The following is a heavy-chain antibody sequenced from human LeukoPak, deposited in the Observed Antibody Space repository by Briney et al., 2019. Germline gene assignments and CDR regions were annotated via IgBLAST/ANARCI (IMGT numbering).Heavy chain of an antibody. CDR3: ARGDGYCSSTSCYGDPFDY. J-gene: IGHJ4*02. V-gene: IGHV4-34*01. CDR2: INHSGST. CDR1: GGSFSGYY. D-gene: IGHD2-2*01. Sequence: PSETLSLTCAVYGGSFSGYYWSWIRQPPGKGLEWIGEINHSGSTNYNPSLKSRVTISVDTSKNQFSLKLSSVTAADTAVYYCARGDGYCSSTSCYGDPFDYWGQGTLVTVSS.